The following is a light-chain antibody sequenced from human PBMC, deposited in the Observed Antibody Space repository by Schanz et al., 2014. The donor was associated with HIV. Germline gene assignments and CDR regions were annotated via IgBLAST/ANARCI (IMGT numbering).Light chain of an antibody. CDR1: SSDVGGYNY. CDR3: CSFAGTIWV. J-gene: IGLJ3*02. Sequence: QSALTQPRSVSGSPGQSVAISCTGTSSDVGGYNYVSWYQQHPGKAPKLIIYDVTTRPSGISYRFSGSKSGNMAYLTISALQAEDEADYYCCSFAGTIWVFGGGTKLTVL. CDR2: DVT. V-gene: IGLV2-11*01.